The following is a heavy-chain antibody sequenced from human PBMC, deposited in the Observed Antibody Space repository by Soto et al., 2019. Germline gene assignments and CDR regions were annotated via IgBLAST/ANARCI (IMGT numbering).Heavy chain of an antibody. J-gene: IGHJ4*02. CDR3: ATTDCGGDCYPALIFDY. Sequence: SETLSLTCTVSGGSISSGGYYWSWIRQHPGKGLEWIGYIYYSGSTYYNPSLKSRVTISVDTSKNQFSLKLSSVTAADTAVYYCATTDCGGDCYPALIFDYWGQGTLVTV. CDR2: IYYSGST. D-gene: IGHD2-21*02. CDR1: GGSISSGGYY. V-gene: IGHV4-31*03.